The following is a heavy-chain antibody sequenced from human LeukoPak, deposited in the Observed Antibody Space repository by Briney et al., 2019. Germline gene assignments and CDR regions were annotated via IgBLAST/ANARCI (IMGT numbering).Heavy chain of an antibody. CDR2: IYTSGCT. V-gene: IGHV4-61*02. J-gene: IGHJ5*02. Sequence: SQTLSLTCTVSGGSISSGSYYWSWIRQPAGKGLEWIGRIYTSGCTNYNPSLKSRVTISVDTSKNQFSLKLSSVTAADTAVYYCARTRDNWFDPWGQGTLVTASS. CDR1: GGSISSGSYY. CDR3: ARTRDNWFDP.